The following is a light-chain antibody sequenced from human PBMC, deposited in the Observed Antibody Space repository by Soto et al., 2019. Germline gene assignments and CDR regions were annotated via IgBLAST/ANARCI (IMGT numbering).Light chain of an antibody. V-gene: IGKV3-15*01. CDR2: GAS. CDR1: QDVSSN. CDR3: QQYNNWPPWT. Sequence: EILLTQSPATLSVSPGERATLSCRASQDVSSNLAWYQQKPGQAPRLLMYGASTRATGIPARFSGSGSGTEFTLTISSLQSEDFAVYYCQQYNNWPPWTFGQGTKVDIK. J-gene: IGKJ1*01.